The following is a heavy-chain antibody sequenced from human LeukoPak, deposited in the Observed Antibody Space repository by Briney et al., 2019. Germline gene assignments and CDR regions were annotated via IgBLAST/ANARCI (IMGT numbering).Heavy chain of an antibody. CDR2: IYTSGST. J-gene: IGHJ6*03. CDR3: ARDFKDSSEYYYYYYMDV. D-gene: IGHD3-22*01. V-gene: IGHV4-61*02. Sequence: KSSQTLSLTCTVSGGSISSGSYYWSWIRQPAGKGLEWIGRIYTSGSTNYNPSLKSRVTISVDTSKNQFSLKLSSVTAADTAVYYCARDFKDSSEYYYYYYMDVWGKGTTVTVSS. CDR1: GGSISSGSYY.